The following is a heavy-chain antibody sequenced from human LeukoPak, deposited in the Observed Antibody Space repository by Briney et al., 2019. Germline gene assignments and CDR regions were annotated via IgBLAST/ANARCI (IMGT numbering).Heavy chain of an antibody. V-gene: IGHV4-30-2*01. CDR3: AREGGVRYAFDI. D-gene: IGHD1-1*01. CDR1: GGSISSGDYY. CDR2: IYHSGST. J-gene: IGHJ3*02. Sequence: SETLSLTCTVSGGSISSGDYYWSWIRQPPGKGLEWIGYIYHSGSTYYNPSLKSRVTISVDRSKNQFSLKLSSVTAADTAVYYCAREGGVRYAFDIWGQGTMVTVSS.